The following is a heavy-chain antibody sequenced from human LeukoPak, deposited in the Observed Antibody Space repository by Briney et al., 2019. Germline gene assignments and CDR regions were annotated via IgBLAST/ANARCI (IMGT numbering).Heavy chain of an antibody. Sequence: GGSLRLSCAASEFTFSSYSMNWVRQAPGKGLEWVSYIRSGGSITRYADYVKGRFTISRDNAKNSLYLQMNSLRAEDTAVYYCARVIWSGYYQIDYWGQGTLVTVSS. CDR1: EFTFSSYS. D-gene: IGHD3-3*01. CDR3: ARVIWSGYYQIDY. V-gene: IGHV3-48*01. CDR2: IRSGGSIT. J-gene: IGHJ4*02.